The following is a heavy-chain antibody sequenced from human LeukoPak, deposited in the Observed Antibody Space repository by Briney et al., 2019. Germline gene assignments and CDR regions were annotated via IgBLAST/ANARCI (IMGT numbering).Heavy chain of an antibody. V-gene: IGHV4-59*01. CDR1: GGSISSYY. CDR2: IYYSGST. J-gene: IGHJ6*03. Sequence: PSETLSLTCTVSGGSISSYYWSWIRQPPGKGLEWIGYIYYSGSTNYNPSLKSRVTISVDTSKNQFSLKLSSVTAADTAVYYCARGNGAARYYYYYMDVWGKGTTVTISS. CDR3: ARGNGAARYYYYYMDV. D-gene: IGHD6-6*01.